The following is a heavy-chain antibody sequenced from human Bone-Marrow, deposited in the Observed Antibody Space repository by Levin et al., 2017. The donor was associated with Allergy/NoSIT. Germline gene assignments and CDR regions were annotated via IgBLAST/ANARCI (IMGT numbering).Heavy chain of an antibody. D-gene: IGHD1-20*01. J-gene: IGHJ5*02. CDR3: ARDKVAGITGTAVLYNWFDP. CDR1: GGSISSYY. CDR2: IYTSGST. Sequence: PSETLSLTCTVSGGSISSYYWSWIRQPAGKGLEWIGRIYTSGSTNYNPSLKSRVTMSVDTSKNQFSLKLSSVTAADTAVYYCARDKVAGITGTAVLYNWFDPWGQGTLVTVSS. V-gene: IGHV4-4*07.